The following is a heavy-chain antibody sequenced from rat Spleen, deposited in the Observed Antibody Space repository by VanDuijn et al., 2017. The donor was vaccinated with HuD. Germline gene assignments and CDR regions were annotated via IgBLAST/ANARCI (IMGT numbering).Heavy chain of an antibody. D-gene: IGHD1-2*01. V-gene: IGHV2-41*01. Sequence: QVQLKESGPGLVQPSQTLSLTCTVAGFSLTSYNVHWVRQPPGTGLAWMGVIWNTGGTLYNSVLKSRLSISKDTSKSQVFLKMNSLQTEDTATYYCAREGYYSSYVMDAWGQGASVTVSS. CDR1: GFSLTSYN. CDR3: AREGYYSSYVMDA. CDR2: IWNTGGT. J-gene: IGHJ4*01.